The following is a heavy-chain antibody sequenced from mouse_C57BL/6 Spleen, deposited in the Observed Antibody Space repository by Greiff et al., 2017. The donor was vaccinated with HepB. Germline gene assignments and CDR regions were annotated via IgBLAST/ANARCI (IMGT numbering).Heavy chain of an antibody. V-gene: IGHV1-74*01. Sequence: VQLQQSGAELVKPGASVKVSCKASGYTFTSYWMPWVKQRPGQGLEWIGRIHPSDSDTNYNQKFKGKATLAVDKSSSTAYMQLSSLTSEDSAVYYCAMRVTTEGKNYAMDYWGQGTSVTVSS. CDR2: IHPSDSDT. D-gene: IGHD2-2*01. CDR3: AMRVTTEGKNYAMDY. J-gene: IGHJ4*01. CDR1: GYTFTSYW.